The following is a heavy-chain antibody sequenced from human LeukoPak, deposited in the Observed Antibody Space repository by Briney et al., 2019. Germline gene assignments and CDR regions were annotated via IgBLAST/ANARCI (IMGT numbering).Heavy chain of an antibody. D-gene: IGHD4-11*01. J-gene: IGHJ6*03. V-gene: IGHV1-2*02. Sequence: ASVKVSCKASGYTFTGYYMHWVRQAPGQGLEWMGWINPNSGGTNYAQKFQGRVTMTRDTSISTASMELSRLRSDDTAVYYCARVPVTPWSSYMDVWGKGTTVTVSS. CDR2: INPNSGGT. CDR3: ARVPVTPWSSYMDV. CDR1: GYTFTGYY.